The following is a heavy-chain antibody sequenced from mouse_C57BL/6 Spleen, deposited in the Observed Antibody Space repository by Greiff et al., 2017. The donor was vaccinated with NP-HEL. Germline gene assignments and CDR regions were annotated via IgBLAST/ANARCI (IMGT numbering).Heavy chain of an antibody. CDR3: ARGITTVDYWYFDV. CDR1: GYSFTDYN. Sequence: VQLQQSGPELVKPGASVKISCKASGYSFTDYNMNWVKQSNGKSLEWIGVINPNHGTTSYNQKFKGKATLTVDQSSSTAYMQLNSLTSEDSAVYYCARGITTVDYWYFDVWGTGTTVTVSS. J-gene: IGHJ1*03. V-gene: IGHV1-39*01. D-gene: IGHD1-1*01. CDR2: INPNHGTT.